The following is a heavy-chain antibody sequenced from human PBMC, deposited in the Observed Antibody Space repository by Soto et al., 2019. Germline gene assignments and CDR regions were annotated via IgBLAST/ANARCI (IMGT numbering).Heavy chain of an antibody. CDR2: LSSSGSST. CDR1: GVTFSSYA. V-gene: IGHV3-23*01. D-gene: IGHD1-1*01. CDR3: AKTSRTNNWYYFDY. J-gene: IGHJ4*02. Sequence: TGGSLRLSCAAAGVTFSSYAMSWVRQAPGKGLEWVSTLSSSGSSTYYADSVKGRFTISRDSSKNTLYLQMNSLRAEDTALYYCAKTSRTNNWYYFDYWGQGALVTVSS.